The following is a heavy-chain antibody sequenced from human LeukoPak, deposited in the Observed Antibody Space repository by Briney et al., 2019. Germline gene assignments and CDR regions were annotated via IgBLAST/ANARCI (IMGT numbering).Heavy chain of an antibody. CDR1: GFTFSTYN. V-gene: IGHV3-48*01. D-gene: IGHD6-19*01. CDR3: AREIAVPTKWFDP. Sequence: PGGSLRLSCAASGFTFSTYNMNWIRQAPGKGLDWVSYISGSSGTIYYADSVKGRFTISRDNAKNSLYLQMNSLRAEDTAVYYRAREIAVPTKWFDPWGQGTLVTVSS. J-gene: IGHJ5*02. CDR2: ISGSSGTI.